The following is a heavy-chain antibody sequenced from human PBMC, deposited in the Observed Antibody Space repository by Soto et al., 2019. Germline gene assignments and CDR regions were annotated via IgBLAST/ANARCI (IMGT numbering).Heavy chain of an antibody. CDR1: GFTFSSYA. V-gene: IGHV3-23*01. CDR2: ISGSGGST. J-gene: IGHJ4*02. Sequence: GSLRLSCAAFGFTFSSYAMSWVRQAPGKGLEWVSAISGSGGSTYYADSVKGRFTISRDNSKNTLYLQMNSLRAEDTAVYYCAKATRMITFGGVIVMTPSDYWGQGTLVTVSS. D-gene: IGHD3-16*02. CDR3: AKATRMITFGGVIVMTPSDY.